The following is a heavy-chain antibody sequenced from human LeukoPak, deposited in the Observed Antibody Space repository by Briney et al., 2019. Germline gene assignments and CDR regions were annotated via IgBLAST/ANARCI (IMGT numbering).Heavy chain of an antibody. J-gene: IGHJ4*02. Sequence: GGSLRLSCAASGFTLSNYWMTWVRQAPGKGLEGVAHINQDGSEEHYMDSVKARFTISRDNAKNSLSLQMNSLRAEDTAVYYCVRDGGVSGYDLLDYWGRGTLVTVSS. D-gene: IGHD5-12*01. CDR1: GFTLSNYW. V-gene: IGHV3-7*01. CDR3: VRDGGVSGYDLLDY. CDR2: INQDGSEE.